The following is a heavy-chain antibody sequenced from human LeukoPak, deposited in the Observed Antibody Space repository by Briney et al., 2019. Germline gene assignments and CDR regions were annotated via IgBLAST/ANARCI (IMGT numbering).Heavy chain of an antibody. J-gene: IGHJ4*02. CDR2: IYYSGST. D-gene: IGHD1-14*01. CDR3: ARHRGSNLNRSFDF. CDR1: GGSIIGYH. V-gene: IGHV4-59*08. Sequence: SETLSLTCTVSGGSIIGYHWSWIRQPPGKGLEWIASIYYSGSTNYNPSLKSRVTVSLDTSKNQFSLKLSSVTAADTAVYYCARHRGSNLNRSFDFWGQGTLVTVSS.